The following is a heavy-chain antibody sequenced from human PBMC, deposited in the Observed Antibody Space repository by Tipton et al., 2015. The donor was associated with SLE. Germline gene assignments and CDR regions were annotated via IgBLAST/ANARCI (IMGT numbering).Heavy chain of an antibody. Sequence: TLSLTCTVSGGSISSGSYYWSWIRQPAGKGLEWIGHIYTSGSTNYNPSLKSRVTISVDTSKNQFSLKLSSVTAADTAVYYCARSHYDILTGYYFPDAFDIWGQGTMVTVSS. CDR1: GGSISSGSYY. V-gene: IGHV4-61*09. CDR2: IYTSGST. CDR3: ARSHYDILTGYYFPDAFDI. D-gene: IGHD3-9*01. J-gene: IGHJ3*02.